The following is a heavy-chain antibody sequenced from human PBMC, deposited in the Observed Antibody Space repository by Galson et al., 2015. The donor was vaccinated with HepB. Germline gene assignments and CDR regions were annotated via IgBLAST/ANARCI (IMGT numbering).Heavy chain of an antibody. J-gene: IGHJ5*02. CDR3: AKFGYYDSSGDYYENNCFDP. D-gene: IGHD3-22*01. CDR2: ISYDGSNK. V-gene: IGHV3-30*18. CDR1: GFSFSGYG. Sequence: SLRLSCAASGFSFSGYGMHWVRQAPGKGLKWVAVISYDGSNKYYEDSVKGRFTISRDNSKNTLYPQMSNLRAEDTAVYYCAKFGYYDSSGDYYENNCFDPWGQGTLVTVSS.